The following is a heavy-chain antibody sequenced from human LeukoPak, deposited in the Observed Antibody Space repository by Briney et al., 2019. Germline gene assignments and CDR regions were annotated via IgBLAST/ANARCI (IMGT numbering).Heavy chain of an antibody. CDR3: ARATIFGVVIPYSYYMDV. D-gene: IGHD3-3*01. J-gene: IGHJ6*03. CDR1: GGSISSGSYF. CDR2: IYTSGST. Sequence: SETLSLTCTVSGGSISSGSYFWSWIRQPAGKGLEWIGRIYTSGSTNYNPSLKSRVTISVDTSKNQFSLKLSSVTAADTAVYYCARATIFGVVIPYSYYMDVWGKGTTVTVSS. V-gene: IGHV4-61*02.